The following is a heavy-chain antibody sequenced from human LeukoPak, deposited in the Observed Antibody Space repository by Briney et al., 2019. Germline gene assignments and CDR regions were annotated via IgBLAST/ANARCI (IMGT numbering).Heavy chain of an antibody. V-gene: IGHV5-51*01. CDR1: GYSFTNYW. D-gene: IGHD1-1*01. Sequence: GESLKILCSSFGYSFTNYWNGWGRQMPGKGLERVGGINGSDYNTIYSPPFHGQITISVDKSLNTASLQQTTLKASDTAMYFFWRGPAGIRTYYWGQGALVTVSS. J-gene: IGHJ4*02. CDR2: INGSDYNT. CDR3: WRGPAGIRTYY.